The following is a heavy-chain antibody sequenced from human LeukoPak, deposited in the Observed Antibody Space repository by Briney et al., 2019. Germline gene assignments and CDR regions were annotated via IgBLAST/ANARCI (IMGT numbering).Heavy chain of an antibody. CDR2: IWYDGSNK. V-gene: IGHV3-33*06. Sequence: GECLRLSCAASGFTFSSYGMHWVRQAPGKGLEWVAVIWYDGSNKYYADSVKGRFTISRDNSKNTLYLQMNSLRAEDTAVYYCAKSPMTTVTTPDYWGQGTLVTVSS. CDR3: AKSPMTTVTTPDY. D-gene: IGHD4-17*01. CDR1: GFTFSSYG. J-gene: IGHJ4*02.